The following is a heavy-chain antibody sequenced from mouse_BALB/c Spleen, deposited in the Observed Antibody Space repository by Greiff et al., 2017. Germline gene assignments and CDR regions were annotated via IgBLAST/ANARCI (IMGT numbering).Heavy chain of an antibody. Sequence: DVHLVESGGGLVQPGGSLRLSCATSGFTFTDYYMSWVRQPPGKALEWLGFIRNKANGYTTEYSASVKGRFTISRDNSQSILYLQMNTLRAEDSATYYCARDTGYFDYWGQGTTLTVSS. V-gene: IGHV7-3*02. CDR3: ARDTGYFDY. CDR2: IRNKANGYTT. CDR1: GFTFTDYY. J-gene: IGHJ2*01.